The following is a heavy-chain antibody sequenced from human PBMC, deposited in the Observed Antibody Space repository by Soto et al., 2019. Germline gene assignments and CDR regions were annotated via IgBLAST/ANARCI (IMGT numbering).Heavy chain of an antibody. V-gene: IGHV4-4*02. CDR1: GGSISSSNW. J-gene: IGHJ6*02. CDR2: IYHSGST. Sequence: QVQLQESGPGLVKPSGTLSLTCAVSGGSISSSNWWSWVRQPPGKGLGWIGEIYHSGSTNYNPSLKSRVTISVDKSETPSSLKLSSVPAADTAVYYCASDGEQAGFRYYYGMDVWGQGTTVTVTS. CDR3: ASDGEQAGFRYYYGMDV. D-gene: IGHD6-13*01.